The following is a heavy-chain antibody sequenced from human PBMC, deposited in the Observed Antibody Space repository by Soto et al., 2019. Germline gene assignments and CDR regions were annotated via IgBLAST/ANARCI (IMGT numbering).Heavy chain of an antibody. V-gene: IGHV3-33*01. D-gene: IGHD3-22*01. CDR2: IWYDGSNK. Sequence: QVQLVESGGGVVQPGRSLRLSCAASGFTFSSYGMHWVRQAPGKGLEWVAVIWYDGSNKYYADSVKGRFTISRDNSKNMLYLQMNSLRAEDTAVYYCASDYYDSSGYYRRDAFDIWGQGTMVTVSS. CDR3: ASDYYDSSGYYRRDAFDI. CDR1: GFTFSSYG. J-gene: IGHJ3*02.